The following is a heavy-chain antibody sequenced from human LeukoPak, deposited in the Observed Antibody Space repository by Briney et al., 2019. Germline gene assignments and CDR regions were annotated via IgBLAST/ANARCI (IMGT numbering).Heavy chain of an antibody. CDR1: GFTFSSYG. CDR2: IWYDGSNK. CDR3: AKVGRYCSSTSCKVHFDY. J-gene: IGHJ4*02. D-gene: IGHD2-2*01. V-gene: IGHV3-33*06. Sequence: GGSLRLSCAASGFTFSSYGMHWVRQAPGKGLEWVAVIWYDGSNKYYADSVKGRFTISRDNSKNTLYLQMNSLRAEDTAVYYCAKVGRYCSSTSCKVHFDYWGQGTLVTVSS.